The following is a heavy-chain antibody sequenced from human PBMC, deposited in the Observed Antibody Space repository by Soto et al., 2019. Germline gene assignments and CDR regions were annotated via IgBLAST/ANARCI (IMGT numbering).Heavy chain of an antibody. V-gene: IGHV3-30-3*01. Sequence: QVQLVESGGGVVQPGRSLRLSCAASGFTFSSYAMHWVRQAPGKGLEWVAVISYDGNNKYYADSVKDRFTISRDNSKNTLYLQMNSLRAEHTAVYYCARHSPWQQLVVAPPDYWGQGTLVTVSS. CDR1: GFTFSSYA. D-gene: IGHD6-13*01. CDR2: ISYDGNNK. J-gene: IGHJ4*02. CDR3: ARHSPWQQLVVAPPDY.